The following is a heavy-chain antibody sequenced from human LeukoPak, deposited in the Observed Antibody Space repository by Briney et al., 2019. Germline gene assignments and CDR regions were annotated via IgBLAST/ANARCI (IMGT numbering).Heavy chain of an antibody. D-gene: IGHD3-16*01. V-gene: IGHV3-23*01. J-gene: IGHJ4*02. CDR3: AKGGGGYLDY. CDR1: GFTFSSYS. Sequence: PGGSLRLSCAASGFTFSSYSMNWVRQAPGKGLEWVSAVRGSGSSTYYADSVKGRFTISRDNSKNTLYLQMNSLRAEDTAVYYCAKGGGGYLDYWGQGTLITVSS. CDR2: VRGSGSST.